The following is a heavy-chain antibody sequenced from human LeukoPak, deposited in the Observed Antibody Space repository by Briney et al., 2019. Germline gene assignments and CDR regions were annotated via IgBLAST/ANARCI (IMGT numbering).Heavy chain of an antibody. CDR2: INHSGST. J-gene: IGHJ5*02. CDR1: GGSFSGYY. Sequence: SETLSLTCAVYGGSFSGYYWSWIRQPPGKGLEWIGEINHSGSTNYNPSLKSRVTISVDTSKNQFSLKLSSVTAADTAVYYCARVIQYCSGGSCYFISRTPNKNWFDPWGQGTLVTVSS. CDR3: ARVIQYCSGGSCYFISRTPNKNWFDP. V-gene: IGHV4-34*01. D-gene: IGHD2-15*01.